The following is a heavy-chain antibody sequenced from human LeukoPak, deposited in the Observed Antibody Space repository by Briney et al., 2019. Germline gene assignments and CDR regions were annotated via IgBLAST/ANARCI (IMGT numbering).Heavy chain of an antibody. CDR1: GYTFTSYY. CDR3: ARVPDYYYGSGSYYPSDAFDI. D-gene: IGHD3-10*01. J-gene: IGHJ3*02. Sequence: ASVKVSCKASGYTFTSYYMHWVRQAPGQGLEWMGIISPSGGSTSYAQKFQGRVTMTRDTSTSTVYMELSSLRSEDTAVYYCARVPDYYYGSGSYYPSDAFDIWGQGTMVTVSS. V-gene: IGHV1-46*03. CDR2: ISPSGGST.